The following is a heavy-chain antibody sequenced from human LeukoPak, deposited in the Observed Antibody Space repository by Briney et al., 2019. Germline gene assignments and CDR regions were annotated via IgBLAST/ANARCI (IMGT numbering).Heavy chain of an antibody. J-gene: IGHJ5*02. Sequence: GESLKISCKGSGSSFTSYWIGWVRQMPGKGREGMGIIYPGDSDTRYSPSFQGQVTISADKSISTAYLQWSSLKASDTAMYYCARPQSIDINWFDPWGQGTLVTVSS. CDR2: IYPGDSDT. CDR3: ARPQSIDINWFDP. V-gene: IGHV5-51*01. D-gene: IGHD6-6*01. CDR1: GSSFTSYW.